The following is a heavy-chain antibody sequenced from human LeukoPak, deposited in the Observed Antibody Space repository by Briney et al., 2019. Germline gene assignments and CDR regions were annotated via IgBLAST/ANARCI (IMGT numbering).Heavy chain of an antibody. Sequence: GGSLRLSCAASGFTFSSYSMNWVRQAPGKGLEWVSSISSSSSYIYYADSVKGRFTISRDNAKNSLYLQMNNLRVEDTAVYYCARLSGYCSSTSCYGHFDHWGQGTLVTVSS. J-gene: IGHJ4*02. V-gene: IGHV3-21*01. CDR1: GFTFSSYS. CDR2: ISSSSSYI. D-gene: IGHD2-2*01. CDR3: ARLSGYCSSTSCYGHFDH.